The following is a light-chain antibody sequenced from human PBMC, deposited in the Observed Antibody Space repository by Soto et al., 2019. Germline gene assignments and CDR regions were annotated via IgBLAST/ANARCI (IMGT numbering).Light chain of an antibody. V-gene: IGKV3-15*01. CDR3: QQYNNWPPIT. CDR2: GAS. J-gene: IGKJ5*01. CDR1: QSVDSK. Sequence: EIVMTQSPATLSVSPWERATLSCRSSQSVDSKLAWYQQKPGQAPRLLIYGASTRATGIPARFSGSGSGTEFTLTISSLQSEDFAVYFCQQYNNWPPITFGQGTRLEIK.